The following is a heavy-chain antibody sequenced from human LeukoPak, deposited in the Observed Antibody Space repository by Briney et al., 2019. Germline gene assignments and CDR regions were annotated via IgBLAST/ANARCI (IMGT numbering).Heavy chain of an antibody. CDR3: AKDVSKWLVRLFDY. CDR2: ISWNSGSI. V-gene: IGHV3-9*01. D-gene: IGHD6-19*01. J-gene: IGHJ4*02. Sequence: GRSLRLSCAASGFTFDDYAMHWVRQAPGKGLEWVSGISWNSGSIGYADSVKGRFTISRDNAKNSLYLQMNSLRAEDTASYYCAKDVSKWLVRLFDYWGQGTLVTVSS. CDR1: GFTFDDYA.